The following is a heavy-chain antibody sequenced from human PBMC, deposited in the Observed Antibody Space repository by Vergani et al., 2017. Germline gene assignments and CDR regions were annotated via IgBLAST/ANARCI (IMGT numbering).Heavy chain of an antibody. V-gene: IGHV1-69*01. CDR3: ARVRGRFLEWSGAMDV. CDR1: GGTFSSYA. J-gene: IGHJ6*03. Sequence: QVQLVQSGAEVKKPGSSVKVSCKASGGTFSSYAIXWVRQAPGQGLEWMGGIIPIFGTANYAQKFQGSVTITADESTSTAYMELSSLRSEDTAVYYCARVRGRFLEWSGAMDVWGKGTTVTVSS. CDR2: IIPIFGTA. D-gene: IGHD3-3*01.